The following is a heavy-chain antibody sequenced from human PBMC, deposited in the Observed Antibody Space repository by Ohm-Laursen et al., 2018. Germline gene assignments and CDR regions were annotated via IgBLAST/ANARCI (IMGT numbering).Heavy chain of an antibody. Sequence: SVKVSCKASGYTSTGYYMHWVRQAPGQGLEWMGWINPNSGGTNYAQKFQGRVTMTRDTSISTAYMELSRLRSDDTAVYYCARENTPSITMIVVAPPGYWGQGTLVTVSS. D-gene: IGHD3-22*01. V-gene: IGHV1-2*02. J-gene: IGHJ4*02. CDR3: ARENTPSITMIVVAPPGY. CDR2: INPNSGGT. CDR1: GYTSTGYY.